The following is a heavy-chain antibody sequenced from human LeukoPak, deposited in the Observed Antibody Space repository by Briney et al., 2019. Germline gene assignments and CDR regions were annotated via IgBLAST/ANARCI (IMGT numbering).Heavy chain of an antibody. Sequence: PSETLSLTCTVSGGSISSYYWSWIRQPAGKGLEWIGRIYTSGSTNYNPSLKSRVTISVDQSKNQFSLKLSSVTAADTAVYYCARYYGSGSTGGYFDYWGQGTLVTVSS. V-gene: IGHV4-4*07. J-gene: IGHJ4*02. D-gene: IGHD3-10*01. CDR2: IYTSGST. CDR1: GGSISSYY. CDR3: ARYYGSGSTGGYFDY.